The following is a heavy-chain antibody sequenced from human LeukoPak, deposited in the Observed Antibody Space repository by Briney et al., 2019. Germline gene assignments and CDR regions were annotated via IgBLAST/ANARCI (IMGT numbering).Heavy chain of an antibody. Sequence: GGSLRLSCAASGFTFSDHYMDWVRQAPGKGLEWVGRTRNKANSYTTEYAASVKGRFTISRDDSKNSLYLQMNSLKTEDTAVYYCARRGSSGWSDYWGQGTLVTVSS. J-gene: IGHJ4*02. V-gene: IGHV3-72*01. CDR1: GFTFSDHY. D-gene: IGHD6-19*01. CDR2: TRNKANSYTT. CDR3: ARRGSSGWSDY.